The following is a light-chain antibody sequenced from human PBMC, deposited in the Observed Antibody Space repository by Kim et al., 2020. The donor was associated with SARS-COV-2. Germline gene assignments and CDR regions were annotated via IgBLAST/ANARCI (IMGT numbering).Light chain of an antibody. CDR2: DAS. CDR1: RDISND. CDR3: QNYNSAPLT. Sequence: APAGARVAFTCRASRDISNDLAWYQQRPGKAPQLLIYDASALQSGVPSRFSGSGSGTDFTLTISILQPEDVATYFCQNYNSAPLTFGGGTKVDIK. V-gene: IGKV1-27*01. J-gene: IGKJ4*01.